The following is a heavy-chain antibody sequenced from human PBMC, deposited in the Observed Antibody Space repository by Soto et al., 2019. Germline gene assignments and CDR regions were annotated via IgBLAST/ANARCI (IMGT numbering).Heavy chain of an antibody. CDR1: GFIASNYA. V-gene: IGHV3-23*01. CDR3: AKAVGDY. D-gene: IGHD1-26*01. J-gene: IGHJ4*02. CDR2: FSGSGGAT. Sequence: PGGSLRLSCAASGFIASNYAMSWVRQAPGKGLEWVSGFSGSGGATFYADSVKGRFTISRDSSKNTIYLQMDRLRADDTAVYYCAKAVGDYWGRGTLVTV.